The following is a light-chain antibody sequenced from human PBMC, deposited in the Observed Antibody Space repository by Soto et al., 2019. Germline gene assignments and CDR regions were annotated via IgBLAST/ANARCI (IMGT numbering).Light chain of an antibody. J-gene: IGKJ1*01. CDR2: WAS. CDR1: QSILYSSNNKNY. CDR3: QQYYGTPWT. V-gene: IGKV4-1*01. Sequence: DIVMTQSPDSLAASLGERATINCKSSQSILYSSNNKNYLAWYQQKPGQPPKLLIYWASTRESGVPDRFSGSGSGTDFTLTISSLQADDVAVYYCQQYYGTPWTFGQGTKVEIK.